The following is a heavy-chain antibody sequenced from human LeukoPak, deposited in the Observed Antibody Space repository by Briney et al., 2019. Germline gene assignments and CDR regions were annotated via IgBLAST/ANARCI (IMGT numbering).Heavy chain of an antibody. V-gene: IGHV1-18*01. CDR3: ARGQGPRIHSGSYYGWFDP. CDR2: ISAYNGNT. J-gene: IGHJ5*02. D-gene: IGHD1-26*01. Sequence: GASVKVSCKASGYTFTSYGISWVRQAPGQGLEWMGWISAYNGNTNYAQKLQGRVTMTTDTSTSTAYMELRSLRSDDTAVYYCARGQGPRIHSGSYYGWFDPWGQGTLVTVSS. CDR1: GYTFTSYG.